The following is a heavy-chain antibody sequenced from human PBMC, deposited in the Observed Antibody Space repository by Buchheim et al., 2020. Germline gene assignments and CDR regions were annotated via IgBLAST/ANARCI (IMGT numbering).Heavy chain of an antibody. CDR3: AKDLNGYDGASGLTYYYYGMDV. CDR1: GFTFSSYG. D-gene: IGHD5-12*01. J-gene: IGHJ6*02. Sequence: QVQLVESGGGVVQPGRSLRLSCAASGFTFSSYGMHWVRQAPGKGLEWVAVISYDGSNKYYADSVKGRFTISRDNSKNTLYLQMNSLRAEDTAVYYCAKDLNGYDGASGLTYYYYGMDVWGQGT. CDR2: ISYDGSNK. V-gene: IGHV3-30*18.